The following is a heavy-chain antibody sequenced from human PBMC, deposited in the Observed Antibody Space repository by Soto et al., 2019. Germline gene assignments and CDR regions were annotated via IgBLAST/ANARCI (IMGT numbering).Heavy chain of an antibody. J-gene: IGHJ3*02. D-gene: IGHD1-26*01. CDR3: ARASGSYYKGAFDI. CDR2: TYHSGST. CDR1: GGSITNVNW. Sequence: VQLQESGPGLVKPSGTLSLTCAVSGGSITNVNWWTWVRQSPGKGLEWIGETYHSGSTNSNPSLKSRVTLSVDRSKNQFSLKLSSVTAADTAVYYCARASGSYYKGAFDIWGQGTMVTVSS. V-gene: IGHV4-4*02.